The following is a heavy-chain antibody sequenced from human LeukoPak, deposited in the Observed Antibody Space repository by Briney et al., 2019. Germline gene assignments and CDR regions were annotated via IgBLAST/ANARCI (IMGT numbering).Heavy chain of an antibody. Sequence: GASVKVSCKASGYTFTGYYMHSVRQAPGQGLEWMGRIYPNSGGTNNAQKFQGRVTMTKDTSINTACMELSRLRTDDTAVYYCASGRQQLPHKTPWGQGTLVTVSS. V-gene: IGHV1-2*06. CDR2: IYPNSGGT. J-gene: IGHJ5*02. CDR3: ASGRQQLPHKTP. CDR1: GYTFTGYY. D-gene: IGHD6-13*01.